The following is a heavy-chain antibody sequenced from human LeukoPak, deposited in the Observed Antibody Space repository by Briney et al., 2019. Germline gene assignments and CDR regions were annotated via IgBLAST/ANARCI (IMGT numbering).Heavy chain of an antibody. Sequence: SETLSLTCTVSGGSISSYYWSWIRQPPGKGLEWIGYIYYSGSTNYNPSLKSRVTISVDTSKNQFSLKLSSVTAADTAVYYCAREGIVESFDIWGQGTMVTISS. CDR1: GGSISSYY. CDR3: AREGIVESFDI. D-gene: IGHD2-15*01. J-gene: IGHJ3*02. V-gene: IGHV4-59*01. CDR2: IYYSGST.